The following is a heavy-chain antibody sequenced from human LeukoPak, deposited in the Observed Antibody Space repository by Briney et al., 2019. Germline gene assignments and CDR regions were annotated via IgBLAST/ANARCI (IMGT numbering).Heavy chain of an antibody. CDR3: AKVNPYAFDI. J-gene: IGHJ3*02. Sequence: GGSLRLSCAASEFSVGSNYMTWVRQAPGKGLEWVSAISGSGGSTYYADSVKGRFTISRDNSKNTLYLQMNSLRAEDTAVYYCAKVNPYAFDIWGQGTMVTVSS. V-gene: IGHV3-23*01. CDR1: EFSVGSNY. CDR2: ISGSGGST.